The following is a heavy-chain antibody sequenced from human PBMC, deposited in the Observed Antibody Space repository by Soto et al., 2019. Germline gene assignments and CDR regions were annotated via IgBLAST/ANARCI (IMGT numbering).Heavy chain of an antibody. D-gene: IGHD4-17*01. J-gene: IGHJ4*02. V-gene: IGHV3-33*01. CDR2: LWYDESSK. CDR1: GYTFSNYG. CDR3: ARACGHGANSPFDF. Sequence: QVQLVESGGGVVQPGRSLRLSCAGSGYTFSNYGIQWVRQAPGKGLEWVEVLWYDESSKYYVNSVKGVFTSSRDNSKNTVYLKMNSLRAEDTAVYYCARACGHGANSPFDFWGQGTMVTVS.